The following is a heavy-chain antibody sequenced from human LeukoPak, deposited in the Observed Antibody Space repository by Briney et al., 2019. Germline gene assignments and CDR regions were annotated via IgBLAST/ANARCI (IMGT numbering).Heavy chain of an antibody. J-gene: IGHJ5*02. V-gene: IGHV1-8*02. CDR3: ARAGWITIFGVVIVVQDWFDP. Sequence: ASVKVSCKASGGTFSSYAISWVRQATGQGLEWMGWMNPNSGNTGYAQKFQGRVTMTRNTSISTAYMELSSLRSEDTAVYYCARAGWITIFGVVIVVQDWFDPWGQGTLVTVSS. CDR2: MNPNSGNT. CDR1: GGTFSSYA. D-gene: IGHD3-3*01.